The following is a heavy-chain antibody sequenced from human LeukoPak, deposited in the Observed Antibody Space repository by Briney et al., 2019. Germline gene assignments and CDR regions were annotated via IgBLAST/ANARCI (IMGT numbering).Heavy chain of an antibody. CDR2: IYHTWTT. Sequence: SETLSLTCTVSGDFIISGGYYWSWIRQHPGKGLEWIGYIYHTWTTYYNPSLKSRVSLSVDTSKNQFSLKLSSVTAADTAVYYCARASTYFDNWGQGTLVAVSS. CDR1: GDFIISGGYY. CDR3: ARASTYFDN. V-gene: IGHV4-31*03. J-gene: IGHJ4*02.